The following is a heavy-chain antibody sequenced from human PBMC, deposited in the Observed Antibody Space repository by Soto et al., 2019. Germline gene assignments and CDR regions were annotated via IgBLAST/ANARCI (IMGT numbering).Heavy chain of an antibody. D-gene: IGHD2-15*01. Sequence: SETLSLTCAVYVGSFSGYYWSCIRQPPGKWLEWIGEINHSGSTNYNPSLKSRVTISVDTSKNQFSLKLSSVTAADTAVYYCARGWRWKAQVVVAAPRAFDIWGQGTMVMVSS. V-gene: IGHV4-34*01. CDR1: VGSFSGYY. CDR3: ARGWRWKAQVVVAAPRAFDI. J-gene: IGHJ3*02. CDR2: INHSGST.